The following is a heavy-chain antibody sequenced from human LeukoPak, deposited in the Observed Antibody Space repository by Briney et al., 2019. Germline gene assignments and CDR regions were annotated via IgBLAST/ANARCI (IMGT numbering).Heavy chain of an antibody. CDR1: GGPISSTTYY. Sequence: SETLSLTCTASGGPISSTTYYWGWIRQPPGKGLEWIGSMYYSGSTSYNPSLKSRVTISVDTSKNQFSLKLSSVTAADTAVYYCAGDYKWHRDGYYYYYYMDVWGKGTTVTISS. J-gene: IGHJ6*03. CDR2: MYYSGST. D-gene: IGHD1-20*01. V-gene: IGHV4-39*07. CDR3: AGDYKWHRDGYYYYYYMDV.